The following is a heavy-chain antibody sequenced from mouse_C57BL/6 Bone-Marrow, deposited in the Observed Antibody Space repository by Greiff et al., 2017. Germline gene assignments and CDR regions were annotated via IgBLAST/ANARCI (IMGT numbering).Heavy chain of an antibody. J-gene: IGHJ4*01. CDR1: GFTFSDYG. CDR2: ISSGSSTI. V-gene: IGHV5-17*01. D-gene: IGHD2-4*01. CDR3: ARRLGYAMDY. Sequence: EVKLMESGGGLVKPGGSLKLSCAASGFTFSDYGMHWVRQAPEKGLEWVAYISSGSSTIYYADTVKGRFTISRDNAKNTLFLQMTSLRSEDTAMCYCARRLGYAMDYWGQGTSVTVSS.